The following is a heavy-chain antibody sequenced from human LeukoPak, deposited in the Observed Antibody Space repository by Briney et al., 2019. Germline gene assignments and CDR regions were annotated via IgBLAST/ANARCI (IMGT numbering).Heavy chain of an antibody. Sequence: PGGSLRLSCAASGFSFGSYAMSWVRQAAGKGLEWVSEICGSVSGSGDCTHYADSVKGRFTISRDNSKKTLYLQMNSLKTEDTAVYFCVRSSSSGGYYYLDYWGQGTRVTVSS. V-gene: IGHV3-23*01. CDR3: VRSSSSGGYYYLDY. D-gene: IGHD3-22*01. CDR2: ICGSVSGSGDCT. J-gene: IGHJ4*02. CDR1: GFSFGSYA.